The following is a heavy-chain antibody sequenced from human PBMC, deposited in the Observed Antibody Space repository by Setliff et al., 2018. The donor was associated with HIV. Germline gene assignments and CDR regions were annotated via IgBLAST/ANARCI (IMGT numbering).Heavy chain of an antibody. J-gene: IGHJ5*02. CDR2: VYQSGST. CDR1: GGSITSGIYS. V-gene: IGHV4-30-2*01. Sequence: SETLSLTCTVSGGSITSGIYSWSWIRQPPGKGLEWIGYVYQSGSTYYKPPLKSRVTMSVDRSKNQFSLKIDSVTAADTAVYFCAGDNGANGGPGWLGPWGQGILVTVSS. CDR3: AGDNGANGGPGWLGP. D-gene: IGHD2-8*01.